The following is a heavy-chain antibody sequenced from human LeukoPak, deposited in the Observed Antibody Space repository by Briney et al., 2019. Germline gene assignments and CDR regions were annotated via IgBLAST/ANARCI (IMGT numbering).Heavy chain of an antibody. CDR3: ARDFESLSTDGDYGGDY. Sequence: PGGSLRLSCVASGFIFRDYAMSWVRQAPGKGLEWLSYMSSSGSTIYYADSVKGRFTISRDNAKNSLYLQMNSLRAEDTAVYYCARDFESLSTDGDYGGDYWGQGTLVTVSS. D-gene: IGHD4-17*01. CDR1: GFIFRDYA. CDR2: MSSSGSTI. J-gene: IGHJ4*02. V-gene: IGHV3-11*01.